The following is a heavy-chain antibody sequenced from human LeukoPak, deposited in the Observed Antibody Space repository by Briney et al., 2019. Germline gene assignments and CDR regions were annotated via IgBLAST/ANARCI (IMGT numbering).Heavy chain of an antibody. J-gene: IGHJ4*02. V-gene: IGHV4-61*02. Sequence: SQTLSLTCTVSGGSISSGSYYWSWIRQPAGKGLEWIGRIYTSGSTNYSPSLKSRVTISVDTSKNQFSLKLSSVTAADTAVYYCASSPTSFSLFDYWGQGTLVTVSS. D-gene: IGHD3-3*01. CDR2: IYTSGST. CDR3: ASSPTSFSLFDY. CDR1: GGSISSGSYY.